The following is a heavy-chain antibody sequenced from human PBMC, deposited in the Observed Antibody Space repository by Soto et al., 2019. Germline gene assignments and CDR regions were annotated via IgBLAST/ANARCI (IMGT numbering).Heavy chain of an antibody. CDR2: TYYRSKWYN. CDR1: GDSVSSNSAA. J-gene: IGHJ5*02. V-gene: IGHV6-1*01. Sequence: SQTLSLTCVISGDSVSSNSAAWNWIRRSPSRGLEWLGRTYYRSKWYNDYAVSVKSRITINPDTSKNQFSLQLNSVTPEDTAVYYCAREYYDILTGPQGWFDPWGQGTLVTVSS. CDR3: AREYYDILTGPQGWFDP. D-gene: IGHD3-9*01.